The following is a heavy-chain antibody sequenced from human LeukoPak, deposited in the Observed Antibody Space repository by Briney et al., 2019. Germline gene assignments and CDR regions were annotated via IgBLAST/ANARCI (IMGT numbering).Heavy chain of an antibody. CDR1: GFTFSSYA. CDR2: ISSNGGST. D-gene: IGHD1-26*01. Sequence: GGSLRLSCAASGFTFSSYAMHWVRQAPGKGLEYVSAISSNGGSTCYANSVKGRFTISRDNSKNTLYPQMGSPRAEDMAVHYCARSIVGATRAPFDIWGQGTMVTVSS. V-gene: IGHV3-64*01. CDR3: ARSIVGATRAPFDI. J-gene: IGHJ3*02.